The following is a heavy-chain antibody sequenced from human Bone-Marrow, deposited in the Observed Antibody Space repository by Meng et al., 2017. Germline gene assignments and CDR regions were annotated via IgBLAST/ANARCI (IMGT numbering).Heavy chain of an antibody. D-gene: IGHD4-11*01. V-gene: IGHV4-34*01. J-gene: IGHJ4*02. CDR1: GGSFSDYY. CDR2: INHSGST. CDR3: ARGPTTMAHDFDY. Sequence: QVHVHEWAAGLLTPSETLSLTCVVSGGSFSDYYWSWIPQPPGKGLEWIGEINHSGSTNYNPSLESRATISVDTSQNNLSLKLSSVTAADSAVYYCARGPTTMAHDFDYWGQGTLVTVSS.